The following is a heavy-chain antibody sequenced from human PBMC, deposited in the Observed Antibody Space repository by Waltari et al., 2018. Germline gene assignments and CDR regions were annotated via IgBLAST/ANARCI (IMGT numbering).Heavy chain of an antibody. CDR3: ARDHYDSRGYLFDS. CDR1: GFTFISHA. J-gene: IGHJ4*02. D-gene: IGHD3-22*01. V-gene: IGHV3-30*04. CDR2: ESQDGGSK. Sequence: QVQLVESGGGVVQPGRSLRLSCEASGFTFISHAMHWVRPAPGRGLEWVAVESQDGGSKYYADSVKGRFTISRDNSKNTVYLQMNSLRNEDTAVYYCARDHYDSRGYLFDSWGQGTLVTVSS.